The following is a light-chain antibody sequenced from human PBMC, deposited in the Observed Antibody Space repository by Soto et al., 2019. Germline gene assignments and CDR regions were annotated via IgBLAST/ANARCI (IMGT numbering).Light chain of an antibody. V-gene: IGLV2-11*01. Sequence: QSVLTQPRSVSGSPGQSITISCTGSTSDVGAYSFASWYQQHPVAAPKLLIHDVNKRPPGVPDRFSASKSGNTASLTISGLPAEDEADYLCCSYAGGHRYGFGSGTKVTV. CDR3: CSYAGGHRYG. CDR2: DVN. CDR1: TSDVGAYSF. J-gene: IGLJ1*01.